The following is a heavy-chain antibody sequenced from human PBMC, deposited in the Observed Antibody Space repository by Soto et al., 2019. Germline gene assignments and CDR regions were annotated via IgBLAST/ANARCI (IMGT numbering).Heavy chain of an antibody. CDR1: GYTFTRSG. J-gene: IGHJ6*02. D-gene: IGHD5-12*01. CDR3: AREGVAPDYYHGMDV. CDR2: ISSYNGYT. Sequence: QVQLVQSGAEVKKPGASVKVSCKASGYTFTRSGISWVRQAPGQGPEWMGWISSYNGYTNYAQTFQGRVTMTTDTSTSTAYRELRSLRSDVTAVYDCAREGVAPDYYHGMDVWGQGTLVTVSS. V-gene: IGHV1-18*01.